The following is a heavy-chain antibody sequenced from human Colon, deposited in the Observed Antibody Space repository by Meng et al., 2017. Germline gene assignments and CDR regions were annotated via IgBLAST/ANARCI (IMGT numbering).Heavy chain of an antibody. Sequence: VPLHEAGPGLVKPSQNLSLTCPVSGGSLSSDTYYWTWIRQDPGKGLEWIGIINHSGSTYYNPSLKSRVTMSLDTSKQQFSLKLISVTAADTAVYFCARGLNEGGLAHNWFDPWGQGTLVTVSS. CDR3: ARGLNEGGLAHNWFDP. J-gene: IGHJ5*02. CDR1: GGSLSSDTYY. D-gene: IGHD1-1*01. CDR2: INHSGST. V-gene: IGHV4-31*03.